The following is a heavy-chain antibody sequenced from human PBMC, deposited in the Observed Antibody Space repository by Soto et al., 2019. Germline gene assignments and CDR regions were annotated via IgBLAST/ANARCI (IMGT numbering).Heavy chain of an antibody. J-gene: IGHJ4*02. CDR2: IYYSGST. V-gene: IGHV4-31*03. D-gene: IGHD3-22*01. CDR1: GGSISSGGYY. Sequence: LYLTCTVSGGSISSGGYYWSWIRQHPGKGLEWIGYIYYSGSTYYNPSLKSRVTISVDTSKNQFSLKLSSVTAADTAVYYCARLPHIDSSGYDRDYWGQGTLVTVSA. CDR3: ARLPHIDSSGYDRDY.